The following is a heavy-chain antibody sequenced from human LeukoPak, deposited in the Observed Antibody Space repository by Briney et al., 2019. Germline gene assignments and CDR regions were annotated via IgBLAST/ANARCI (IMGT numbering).Heavy chain of an antibody. CDR2: IKQDGSEK. D-gene: IGHD6-19*01. CDR3: ARGVKWLGYYFDY. J-gene: IGHJ4*02. CDR1: GFTFSSYW. Sequence: GGSLRLSCAASGFTFSSYWMSWVRQAPGKGLEWVANIKQDGSEKYYVDSVKGRFTISRDNAKNPLYLQMNSLRAEDTAVYYCARGVKWLGYYFDYWGQGTLVTVSS. V-gene: IGHV3-7*01.